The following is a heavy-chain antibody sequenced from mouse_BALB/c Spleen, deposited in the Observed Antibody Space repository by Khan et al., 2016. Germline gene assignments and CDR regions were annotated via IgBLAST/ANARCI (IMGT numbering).Heavy chain of an antibody. CDR2: ISYSGST. V-gene: IGHV3-2*02. J-gene: IGHJ4*01. Sequence: EVQLQESGPGLVKPSQSLSLTCTVTGYSITSDYAWNWIRQFPGNKLEWMGYISYSGSTSYNPSLKSRISITRDTSKTQFFLQLNSVTTEDTATYYCAISCDYEYYYAMDCWGQGTSVPVSS. D-gene: IGHD2-4*01. CDR1: GYSITSDYA. CDR3: AISCDYEYYYAMDC.